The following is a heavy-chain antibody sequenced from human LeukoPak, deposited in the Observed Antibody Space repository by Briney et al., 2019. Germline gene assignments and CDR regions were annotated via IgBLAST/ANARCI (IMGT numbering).Heavy chain of an antibody. CDR2: IDGDGRST. D-gene: IGHD6-19*01. CDR1: EFSFSTYW. Sequence: SGGSLRLSCAASEFSFSTYWMHWVRQTPGKGLEWISRIDGDGRSTTYAEAVKGRFTISRDNAKNTLFLQLNSVRAEDTAVYYCTRGPYSTGWFPAAAEYFQHWGQGTLVTVSS. V-gene: IGHV3-74*03. CDR3: TRGPYSTGWFPAAAEYFQH. J-gene: IGHJ1*01.